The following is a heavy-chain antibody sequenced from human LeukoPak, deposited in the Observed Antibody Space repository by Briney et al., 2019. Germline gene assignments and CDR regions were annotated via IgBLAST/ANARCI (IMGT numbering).Heavy chain of an antibody. Sequence: GGSLRLSCAASGFTFSSYWMHWVRQAPGKGLVWVSRINSDGSSTSYADSVKGRFTISRDNAKNTLYLQMNSLRAEDTAVYYCARNLNSPIAVAGSDYWGQGTLVTVSS. CDR1: GFTFSSYW. CDR2: INSDGSST. CDR3: ARNLNSPIAVAGSDY. J-gene: IGHJ4*02. V-gene: IGHV3-74*01. D-gene: IGHD6-19*01.